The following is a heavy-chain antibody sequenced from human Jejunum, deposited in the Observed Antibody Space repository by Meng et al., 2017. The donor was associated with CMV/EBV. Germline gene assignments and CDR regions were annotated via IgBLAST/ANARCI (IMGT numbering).Heavy chain of an antibody. V-gene: IGHV7-4-1*02. D-gene: IGHD2-15*01. CDR2: IDTNTGNP. CDR1: GYTFTSYA. CDR3: ARLYCSGGSCYTIDY. Sequence: QVEGVQSGAELKKPGASSKVSCKAFGYTFTSYAMNWVRQAPGQGLEWMGWIDTNTGNPTYAQGFTGRFVFSLDTSVSTAYLQISSLKAADTAVYYCARLYCSGGSCYTIDYWGQGTLVTVSS. J-gene: IGHJ4*02.